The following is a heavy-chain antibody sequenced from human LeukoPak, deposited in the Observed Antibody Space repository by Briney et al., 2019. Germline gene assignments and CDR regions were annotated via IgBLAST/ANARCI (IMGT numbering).Heavy chain of an antibody. CDR3: ARGDDYGSPKLFTE. V-gene: IGHV1-2*02. CDR1: EYTFGGYY. CDR2: IDPDNGNA. Sequence: GASVKVSGNASEYTFGGYYFSWMRRAPGQGLEWMGWIDPDNGNANFAQKFQGRVTLTRATSISTVYMELTSLRFDDTAVYYCARGDDYGSPKLFTEWGQGTLVTVSS. D-gene: IGHD3-10*01. J-gene: IGHJ4*02.